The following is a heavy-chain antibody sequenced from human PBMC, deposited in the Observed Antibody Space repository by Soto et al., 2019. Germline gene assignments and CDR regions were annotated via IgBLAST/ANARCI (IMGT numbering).Heavy chain of an antibody. D-gene: IGHD2-8*01. CDR2: VFNSGTT. Sequence: PSETLSLTCTVSGGSMNNYHWNWIRQPPDKGLEWIGFVFNSGTTNYNPSLESRATISMDTSKNQFSLKLNSVTAADTALYYCAKMRCNGAICRTFESWGQGTLVTVSS. CDR3: AKMRCNGAICRTFES. V-gene: IGHV4-59*08. CDR1: GGSMNNYH. J-gene: IGHJ4*02.